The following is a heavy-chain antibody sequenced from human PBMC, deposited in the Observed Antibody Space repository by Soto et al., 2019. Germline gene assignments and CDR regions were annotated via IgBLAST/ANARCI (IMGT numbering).Heavy chain of an antibody. D-gene: IGHD3-22*01. J-gene: IGHJ4*02. CDR1: GFTFSSYA. CDR2: ISYDGSNK. Sequence: GGSLRLSCAASGFTFSSYAMHWVRQAPGKGLEWVAVISYDGSNKYYADSVKGRFTISRDNSKNTLYLQMNSLRAEDTAVYYCARDPGRGPHYDSSGYYFDYWGQGT. V-gene: IGHV3-30-3*01. CDR3: ARDPGRGPHYDSSGYYFDY.